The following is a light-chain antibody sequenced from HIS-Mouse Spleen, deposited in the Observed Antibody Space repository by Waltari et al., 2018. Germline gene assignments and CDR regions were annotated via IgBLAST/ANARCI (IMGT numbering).Light chain of an antibody. J-gene: IGLJ2*01. CDR1: ALPKKY. CDR2: EDS. Sequence: SYELTQPPSVSVSPGQTARITCSGDALPKKYAYWYQQKSGQAPVLVIDEDSKRPSGIPERFSGSSSGTMATLTISGAQVEDAADYYCYSTDSSGNHRVFGGGTKLTVL. V-gene: IGLV3-10*01. CDR3: YSTDSSGNHRV.